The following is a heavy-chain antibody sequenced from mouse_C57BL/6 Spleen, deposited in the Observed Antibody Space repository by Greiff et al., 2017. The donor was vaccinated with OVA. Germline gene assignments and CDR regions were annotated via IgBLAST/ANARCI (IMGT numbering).Heavy chain of an antibody. D-gene: IGHD2-1*01. CDR1: GYAFSSSW. CDR2: IYPGDGDT. Sequence: QVQLKQPGPELVKPGASVKISCKASGYAFSSSWMNWVKQRPGKGLEWIGRIYPGDGDTNYNGKFKGKATLTADKSSSTAYMQLSSLTSEDSAVYFCARGGYYGNHFDYWGQGTTLTVSS. V-gene: IGHV1-82*01. CDR3: ARGGYYGNHFDY. J-gene: IGHJ2*01.